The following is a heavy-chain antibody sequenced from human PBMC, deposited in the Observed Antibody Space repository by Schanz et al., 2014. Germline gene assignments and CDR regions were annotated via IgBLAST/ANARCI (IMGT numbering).Heavy chain of an antibody. V-gene: IGHV3-23*01. CDR2: ISGSGDRT. Sequence: SLRLSCAASGFTFDDYAMHWVRQAPGKGLERFSLISGSGDRTYFAVSVKGRFTISRDNSKNREFLQMNSLRAEDTAVDYGAKQLPAVRMIMLVVRRRPVHYCGEGRLVTF. CDR3: AKQLPAVRMIMLVVRRRPVHY. D-gene: IGHD3-22*01. J-gene: IGHJ4*02. CDR1: GFTFDDYA.